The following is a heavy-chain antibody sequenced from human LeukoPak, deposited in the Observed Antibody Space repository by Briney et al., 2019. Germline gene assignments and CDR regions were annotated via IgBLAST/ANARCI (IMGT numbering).Heavy chain of an antibody. CDR1: GGTFSSYA. D-gene: IGHD3-22*01. CDR2: IIPIFGTA. Sequence: SVKVSCKASGGTFSSYAISWVRQAPGQGLEWMGGIIPIFGTANYAQKFQGRVTITADESTSTAYMELSSLRSEDTAVYYCARDRGGITTQPMTYWGQGTLVTVSS. CDR3: ARDRGGITTQPMTY. V-gene: IGHV1-69*13. J-gene: IGHJ4*02.